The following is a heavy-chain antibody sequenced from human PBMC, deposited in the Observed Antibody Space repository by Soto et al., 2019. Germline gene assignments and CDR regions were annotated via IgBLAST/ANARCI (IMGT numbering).Heavy chain of an antibody. Sequence: GGSLRLSCAASGFTFTRYSMNWVRQAPGKGLEWGSSISSTTNYIYYGDSMKGRFTISRDNAKNSLYLEMNSLRAEDTAVYYCARESEDLTSNFDYWGQGTMVTVSS. CDR3: ARESEDLTSNFDY. CDR1: GFTFTRYS. J-gene: IGHJ4*02. CDR2: ISSTTNYI. V-gene: IGHV3-21*06.